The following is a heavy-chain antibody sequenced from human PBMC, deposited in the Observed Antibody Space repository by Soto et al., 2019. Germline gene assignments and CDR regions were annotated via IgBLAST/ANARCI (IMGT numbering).Heavy chain of an antibody. V-gene: IGHV4-34*01. Sequence: SETLSLTCAVYGGSFSGYYWSWIRQPPGKGLEWIGEINHSGSTNYNPSLKSRVTISVDTSKNQFSLKLSSVTAADTAVYYCARANVVPAAMPYYMDVWGKGTTVTVSS. D-gene: IGHD2-2*01. CDR2: INHSGST. CDR1: GGSFSGYY. CDR3: ARANVVPAAMPYYMDV. J-gene: IGHJ6*03.